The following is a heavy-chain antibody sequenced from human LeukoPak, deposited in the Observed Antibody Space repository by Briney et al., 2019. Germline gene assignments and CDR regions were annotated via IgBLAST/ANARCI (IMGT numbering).Heavy chain of an antibody. CDR2: MYSRGDT. CDR1: GVTVSDNY. Sequence: GGSLRLSCAAAGVTVSDNYMSWVRQAPGKGLEWVSVMYSRGDTYYANSVKGRFTFSRDISKNTLYLQMNGLRVADTAMYYCAKDAPQVPAAGVLASWGQGTLVIVSS. CDR3: AKDAPQVPAAGVLAS. D-gene: IGHD6-13*01. J-gene: IGHJ5*02. V-gene: IGHV3-53*01.